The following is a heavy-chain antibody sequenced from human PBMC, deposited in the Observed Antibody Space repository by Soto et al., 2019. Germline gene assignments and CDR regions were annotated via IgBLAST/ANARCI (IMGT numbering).Heavy chain of an antibody. V-gene: IGHV1-18*01. J-gene: IGHJ5*02. Sequence: QVQLVQSGGEVKKPGPSVKASSKASGNTFTTNGISWVRQAPGQGLEWMGRISAYNGNTNYAQKLQGRVTMTTDTSTSTAYMELRSLRSDDTAVYYCARVVGALGHWFDPWGQGTLVTVSS. D-gene: IGHD1-26*01. CDR3: ARVVGALGHWFDP. CDR2: ISAYNGNT. CDR1: GNTFTTNG.